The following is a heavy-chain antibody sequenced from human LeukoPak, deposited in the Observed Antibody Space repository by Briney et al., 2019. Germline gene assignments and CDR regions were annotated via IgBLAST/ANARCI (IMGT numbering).Heavy chain of an antibody. D-gene: IGHD3-22*01. J-gene: IGHJ6*02. CDR2: ISGSGGST. Sequence: GSLRLSCAASGFTFSSYAMSWVRQAPGKGLEWVSAISGSGGSTYYAGSVKGRFTISRDNSKNTLYLQMNSLRAEDTAVYYCARRVTYYYDSSGYYPEGRYYGMDVWGQGTTVTVSS. CDR3: ARRVTYYYDSSGYYPEGRYYGMDV. CDR1: GFTFSSYA. V-gene: IGHV3-23*01.